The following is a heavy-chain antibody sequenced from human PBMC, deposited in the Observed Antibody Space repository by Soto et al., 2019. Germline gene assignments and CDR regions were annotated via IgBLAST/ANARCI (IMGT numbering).Heavy chain of an antibody. CDR2: ISGSGSNT. J-gene: IGHJ4*02. D-gene: IGHD1-26*01. Sequence: GGSLRLSCATSGFTFTSYAMSWVRLTPGKGLEWVSAISGSGSNTFYADSVRGRFTISRDNSKNTVFLQMNNLRAEDTAVYFCARDRATFDYWGQGTRVTVSS. CDR3: ARDRATFDY. V-gene: IGHV3-23*01. CDR1: GFTFTSYA.